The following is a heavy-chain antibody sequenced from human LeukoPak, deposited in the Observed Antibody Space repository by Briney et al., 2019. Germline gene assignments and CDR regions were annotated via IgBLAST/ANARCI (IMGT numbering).Heavy chain of an antibody. CDR1: GFTFSSYA. CDR2: ISYDGSNK. J-gene: IGHJ5*02. CDR3: AKEYYYGSGSSEGPFDP. V-gene: IGHV3-30*04. Sequence: HSGGSLRLSCAASGFTFSSYAMHWVRQAPGKGLEWVAVISYDGSNKYYADSVKGRFTISRDNSKNTLYLQMNSLRAEDTAVYYCAKEYYYGSGSSEGPFDPWGQGTLVTVSS. D-gene: IGHD3-10*01.